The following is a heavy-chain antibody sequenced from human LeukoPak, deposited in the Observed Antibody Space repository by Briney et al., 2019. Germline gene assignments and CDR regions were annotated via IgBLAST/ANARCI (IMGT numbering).Heavy chain of an antibody. V-gene: IGHV4-34*01. D-gene: IGHD3-10*01. CDR1: GGSFSGYY. J-gene: IGHJ5*01. CDR3: ATDGMVRGPDAWFDS. CDR2: INHSGSS. Sequence: NSSETLSLTCAVYGGSFSGYYWSWIRQPPGKGLEWIGEINHSGSSNYNPSLKSRVTMSVDTSKNQFSLKLSSVTAADTAVYYCATDGMVRGPDAWFDSWGQGTLVTVSS.